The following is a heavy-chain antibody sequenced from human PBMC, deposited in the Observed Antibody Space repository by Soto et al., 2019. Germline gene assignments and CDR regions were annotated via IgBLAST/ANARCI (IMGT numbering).Heavy chain of an antibody. CDR2: TYYRSKWYN. CDR3: ARERYGDYGRGTFDI. D-gene: IGHD4-17*01. Sequence: SQTLSLTCVISGDSASSNSAAWNWIRQSPSRGLEWLGRTYYRSKWYNDYAESVKSRTTINPETSKNQFSLQLNSVTPEDTAVYYCARERYGDYGRGTFDIWGQGTMVTVSS. CDR1: GDSASSNSAA. V-gene: IGHV6-1*01. J-gene: IGHJ3*02.